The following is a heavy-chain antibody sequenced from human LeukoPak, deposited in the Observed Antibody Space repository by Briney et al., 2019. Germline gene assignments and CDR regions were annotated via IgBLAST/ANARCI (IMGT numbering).Heavy chain of an antibody. Sequence: GGSLRLSCAASGFSFNSDWMDWVRQAPGKGLEWVANIKHDESEKDYLDSVKGRFTISRDNAQNSLYLQMNGLRVEDTAVYYCTRRLDDWGQGTLVTVSS. CDR2: IKHDESEK. CDR3: TRRLDD. CDR1: GFSFNSDW. D-gene: IGHD3-16*01. J-gene: IGHJ4*02. V-gene: IGHV3-7*01.